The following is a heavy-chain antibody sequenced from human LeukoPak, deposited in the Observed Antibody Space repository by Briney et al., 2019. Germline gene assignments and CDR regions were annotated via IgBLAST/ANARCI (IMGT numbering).Heavy chain of an antibody. V-gene: IGHV3-11*01. CDR2: ISSRGTTI. CDR1: GFTFSDYY. D-gene: IGHD3-10*01. CDR3: ASLRGVNR. Sequence: GGSLRLSCAASGFTFSDYYMSWIRQPPGKGGEWGSYISSRGTTIYYADSVRGRFTVSRDNAKNSLYLQMDSLSAEDTAVYYCASLRGVNRWGQGTLVTVSS. J-gene: IGHJ4*02.